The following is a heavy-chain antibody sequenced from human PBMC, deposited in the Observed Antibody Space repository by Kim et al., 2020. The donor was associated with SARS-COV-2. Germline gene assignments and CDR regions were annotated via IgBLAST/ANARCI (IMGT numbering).Heavy chain of an antibody. V-gene: IGHV3-11*06. D-gene: IGHD2-2*01. Sequence: SVKGRFTISRDNAKNSLYLQMNSLRAEDTAVYYCARDVYCSSTSCRWFDPWGQGTLVTVSS. CDR3: ARDVYCSSTSCRWFDP. J-gene: IGHJ5*02.